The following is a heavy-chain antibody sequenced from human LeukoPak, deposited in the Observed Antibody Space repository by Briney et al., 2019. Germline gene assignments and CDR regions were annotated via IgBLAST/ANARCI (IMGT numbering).Heavy chain of an antibody. J-gene: IGHJ4*02. V-gene: IGHV3-21*01. CDR1: GFTFSAYA. Sequence: GGSLRLSCEASGFTFSAYAMTWVRQAPGRGLEWVSSISSSSTYIFYADSVKGRFTISRDNAKNSLYLQMNSLRAEDTAVYYCARDWFYDSSGPFDYWGQGTLVTVSS. CDR2: ISSSSTYI. D-gene: IGHD3-22*01. CDR3: ARDWFYDSSGPFDY.